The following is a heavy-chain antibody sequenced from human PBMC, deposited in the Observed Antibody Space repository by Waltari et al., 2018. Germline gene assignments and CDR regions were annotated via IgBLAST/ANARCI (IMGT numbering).Heavy chain of an antibody. D-gene: IGHD6-13*01. CDR1: GFTFSSYW. J-gene: IGHJ6*03. Sequence: EVQLVESGGGLVQPGGSLRLSCAASGFTFSSYWMSWVRQAPGKGLEWVANIKQDGSEKYYVDSVKGRFTISRDNAKNSLYLQMNSLRAEDTAVYYCARCAGSPRDYYYMDVWGKGTTVTVSS. CDR3: ARCAGSPRDYYYMDV. V-gene: IGHV3-7*01. CDR2: IKQDGSEK.